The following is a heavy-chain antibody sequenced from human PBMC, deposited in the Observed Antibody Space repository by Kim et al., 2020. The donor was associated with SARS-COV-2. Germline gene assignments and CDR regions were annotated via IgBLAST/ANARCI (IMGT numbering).Heavy chain of an antibody. CDR3: EKGPAAYYDILTGYYTDY. J-gene: IGHJ4*02. D-gene: IGHD3-9*01. Sequence: VQRQFTISRDKSKNTLYLQMNSMRAEDTAVYYCEKGPAAYYDILTGYYTDYWGQGTLVTVSS. V-gene: IGHV3-23*01.